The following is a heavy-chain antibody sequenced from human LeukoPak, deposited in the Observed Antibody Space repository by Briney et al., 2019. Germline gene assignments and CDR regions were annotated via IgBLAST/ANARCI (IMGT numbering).Heavy chain of an antibody. J-gene: IGHJ4*02. Sequence: SSETLSLTCTVSGYSISSGYYWGWIRQPPGKGLEWIGSIYHSGSTYYNPSLKSRVTISVDTSKNQFSLKLSSVTAADTAVYYCAPRVVRSAPFDYWGQGTLVTVSS. CDR3: APRVVRSAPFDY. D-gene: IGHD6-6*01. CDR2: IYHSGST. CDR1: GYSISSGYY. V-gene: IGHV4-38-2*02.